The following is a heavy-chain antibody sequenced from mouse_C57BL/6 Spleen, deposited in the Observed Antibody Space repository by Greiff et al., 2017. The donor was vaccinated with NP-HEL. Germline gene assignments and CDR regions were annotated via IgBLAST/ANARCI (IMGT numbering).Heavy chain of an antibody. V-gene: IGHV1-82*01. CDR1: GYAFSSSW. CDR2: IYPGDGDT. Sequence: VTLQESGPELVKPGASVKISCKASGYAFSSSWMNWVKQRPGKGLEWIGRIYPGDGDTNYNGKFKGKATLTADKSSSTAYMQLSSLTSEDSAVYFCARWTLYYFDYWGQGTTLTVSS. CDR3: ARWTLYYFDY. J-gene: IGHJ2*01.